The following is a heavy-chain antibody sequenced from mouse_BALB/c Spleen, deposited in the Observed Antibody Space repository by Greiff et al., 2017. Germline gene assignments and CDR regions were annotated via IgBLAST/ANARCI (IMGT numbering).Heavy chain of an antibody. CDR1: GFAFSSYD. Sequence: EVQVVESGGGLVKPGGSLKLSCAASGFAFSSYDMSWVRQTPEKRLEWVAYISSGGGSTYYPDTVKGRFTISRDNAKNTLYLQMSSLKSEDTAMYYCARHDYDLYAMDYWGQGTSVTVSS. CDR3: ARHDYDLYAMDY. D-gene: IGHD2-4*01. V-gene: IGHV5-12-1*01. J-gene: IGHJ4*01. CDR2: ISSGGGST.